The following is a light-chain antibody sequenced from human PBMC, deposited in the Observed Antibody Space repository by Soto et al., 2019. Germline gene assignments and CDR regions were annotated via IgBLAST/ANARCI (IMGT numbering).Light chain of an antibody. V-gene: IGKV2-28*01. CDR1: QSLLHSDGYNR. CDR2: LGS. J-gene: IGKJ5*01. Sequence: DIVMTQSPLSLPVTPGEPASISCRSSQSLLHSDGYNRLDWYLQKPGQSPKLLIYLGSNRAPGVTDRFSGSGSGTDFTLTITRVEAEDVGIYYCVQLQGFGQGTRLELK. CDR3: VQLQG.